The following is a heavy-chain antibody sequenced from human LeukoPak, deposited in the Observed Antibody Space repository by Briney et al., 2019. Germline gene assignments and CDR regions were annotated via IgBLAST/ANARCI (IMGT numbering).Heavy chain of an antibody. CDR3: AGDGAAAEIVY. V-gene: IGHV4-59*01. CDR1: GGSISSYY. D-gene: IGHD6-13*01. J-gene: IGHJ4*02. CDR2: IYYSGST. Sequence: PSETLSLTCTVSGGSISSYYWSWIRQPPGKGLEWIGYIYYSGSTNYNPSLKSRVTISVDTSKNQFSLKLSSVTAADTAVYYCAGDGAAAEIVYWGQGTLVTVSS.